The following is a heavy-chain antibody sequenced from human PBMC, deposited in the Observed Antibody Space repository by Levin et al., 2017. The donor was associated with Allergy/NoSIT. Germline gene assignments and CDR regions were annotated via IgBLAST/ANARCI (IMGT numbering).Heavy chain of an antibody. V-gene: IGHV4-59*01. CDR2: IYDTGNT. Sequence: SETLSLTCTVSGGSISSDNWSWIRQPPGKGLEWIGYIYDTGNTNYNPSLKSRVTLSVDTSKNQFSLKLSSVTPADTAVYYCARFVWGSYRGFDYWGQGTLVTVS. D-gene: IGHD3-16*02. J-gene: IGHJ4*02. CDR1: GGSISSDN. CDR3: ARFVWGSYRGFDY.